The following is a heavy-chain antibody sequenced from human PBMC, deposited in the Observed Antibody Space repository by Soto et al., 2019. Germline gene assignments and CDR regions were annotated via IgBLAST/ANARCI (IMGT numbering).Heavy chain of an antibody. CDR2: IYYSGST. V-gene: IGHV4-59*01. J-gene: IGHJ6*02. Sequence: SETLSLTCTVSGGSISIYYWSWIRQPPGKGLEWIGYIYYSGSTNYNPSLKSRVTISVDTSKNQFSLKLSSVTAADTAVYYCARDCVPYDFWSGYYTGYSYGMDVWGQGTTGPGSS. CDR1: GGSISIYY. CDR3: ARDCVPYDFWSGYYTGYSYGMDV. D-gene: IGHD3-3*01.